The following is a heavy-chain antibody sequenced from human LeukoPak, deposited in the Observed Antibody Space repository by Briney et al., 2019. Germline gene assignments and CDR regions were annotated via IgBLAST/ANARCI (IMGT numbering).Heavy chain of an antibody. CDR3: AICPYYYDSSGYYYAPD. Sequence: PGRSLRLSCAASGFTFSSYAMSWVRQAPGKGLEWVSAISGSGGSTYYADSVKGRFTISRDNSKNTLYLQMNSLRAEDTAVYYCAICPYYYDSSGYYYAPDWGQGTLVTVSS. V-gene: IGHV3-23*01. D-gene: IGHD3-22*01. J-gene: IGHJ4*02. CDR1: GFTFSSYA. CDR2: ISGSGGST.